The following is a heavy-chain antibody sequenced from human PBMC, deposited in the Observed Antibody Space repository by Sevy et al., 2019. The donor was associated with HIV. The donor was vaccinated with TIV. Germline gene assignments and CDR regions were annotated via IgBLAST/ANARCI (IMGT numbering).Heavy chain of an antibody. D-gene: IGHD2-15*01. J-gene: IGHJ5*02. V-gene: IGHV3-11*01. CDR2: ISSSGSTI. CDR1: GFTFSDYY. Sequence: GGSLRLSCAASGFTFSDYYMSWIRQAPGKGLEWVSYISSSGSTIYYADSVKGRFTISRDNAKNSLYLQMNSLRAEDTAVYYCARTFSYCSGGSCPLEGNWFDPWGQGTLVTVSS. CDR3: ARTFSYCSGGSCPLEGNWFDP.